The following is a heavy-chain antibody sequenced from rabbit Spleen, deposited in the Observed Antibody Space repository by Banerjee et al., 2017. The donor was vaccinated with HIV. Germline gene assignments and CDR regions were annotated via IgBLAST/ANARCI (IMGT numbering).Heavy chain of an antibody. CDR1: GIDFSSGYY. V-gene: IGHV1S40*01. J-gene: IGHJ4*01. D-gene: IGHD1-1*01. CDR3: AREGSASGYAFNL. Sequence: QQLVESGGGRVKPGASLTLTCKAAGIDFSSGYYLCWVRQAPGKGLEWIACISAGSSGSTYYQTWARGRFTISKTSSTTVTLQLTSLTAADTATYFCAREGSASGYAFNLWGPGTLVTVS. CDR2: ISAGSSGST.